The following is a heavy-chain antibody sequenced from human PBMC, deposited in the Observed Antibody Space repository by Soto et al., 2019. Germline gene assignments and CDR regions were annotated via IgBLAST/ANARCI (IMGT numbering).Heavy chain of an antibody. CDR2: ISPFNGNT. J-gene: IGHJ3*01. Sequence: QLHLVQSGAEVKKPGASVKVSCKTSGYIFTSYGINWVRQAPGQGLEWMGWISPFNGNTKFAQKFQGTINMTTDTSPSTVYMEFRSLRPDDTVMCFCAGDFGSLLLVPGSPRPGVSGSKRCGFDLWGHGTMVAVSS. CDR3: AGDFGSLLLVPGSPRPGVSGSKRCGFDL. CDR1: GYIFTSYG. D-gene: IGHD6-19*01. V-gene: IGHV1-18*01.